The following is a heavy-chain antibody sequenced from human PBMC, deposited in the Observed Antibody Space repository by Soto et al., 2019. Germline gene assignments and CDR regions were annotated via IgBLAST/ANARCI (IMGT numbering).Heavy chain of an antibody. CDR3: ARQSYYYDSSGYYSEAFDI. CDR1: GYSFTKYW. CDR2: IYPGDSDT. Sequence: PGESLKIPCKGSGYSFTKYWIGWVRQMPGKGLEWMGIIYPGDSDTRYSPSFQGQVTISADKSISTAYLQWSSLKASDTAMYYCARQSYYYDSSGYYSEAFDIWGQGTMVTVSS. J-gene: IGHJ3*02. V-gene: IGHV5-51*01. D-gene: IGHD3-22*01.